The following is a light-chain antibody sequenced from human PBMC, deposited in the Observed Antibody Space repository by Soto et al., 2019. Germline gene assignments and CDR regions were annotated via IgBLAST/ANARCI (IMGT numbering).Light chain of an antibody. V-gene: IGLV1-40*01. CDR1: SSNIGAGYD. Sequence: QAVVTQPPSVSGAPGQRVIISCTGSSSNIGAGYDVHWYQQTPGTAPKLLVYGDVNRPSGVPDRFSGAKSGTSASLAITGLQAEDEADYYCQSYDSSLSGVVFGGGTKLTVL. CDR2: GDV. CDR3: QSYDSSLSGVV. J-gene: IGLJ3*02.